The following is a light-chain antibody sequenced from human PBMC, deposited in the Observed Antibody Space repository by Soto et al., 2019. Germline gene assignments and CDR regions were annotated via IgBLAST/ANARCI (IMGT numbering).Light chain of an antibody. Sequence: DIQMTQSPSTLSGSVGDRVTITCRASQTISSWLAWYQQKPGKAPKLLIYDASSLESGVPPRFSGSGSGTEFTLTISSLQTDDFSTYYCQQYHSYWTFGQGTKVDIK. CDR2: DAS. CDR3: QQYHSYWT. V-gene: IGKV1-5*01. J-gene: IGKJ1*01. CDR1: QTISSW.